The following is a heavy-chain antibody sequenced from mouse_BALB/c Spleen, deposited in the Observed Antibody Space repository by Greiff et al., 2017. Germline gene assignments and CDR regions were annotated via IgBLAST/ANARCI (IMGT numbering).Heavy chain of an antibody. D-gene: IGHD6-5*01. Sequence: DVKLVESGGGLVQPGGSRKLSCAASGFTFSSFGMHWVRQAPEKGLEWVAYISSGSSTIYYADTVKGRFTISRDNPKNTLFLQMTSLRSEDTAMYYCARYARDAMDYWGQGTSVTVSS. CDR2: ISSGSSTI. J-gene: IGHJ4*01. CDR1: GFTFSSFG. CDR3: ARYARDAMDY. V-gene: IGHV5-17*02.